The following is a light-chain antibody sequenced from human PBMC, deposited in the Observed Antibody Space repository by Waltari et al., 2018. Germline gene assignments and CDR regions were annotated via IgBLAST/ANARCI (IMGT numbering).Light chain of an antibody. V-gene: IGLV1-40*01. CDR2: GFN. Sequence: QSVLTQPPPASGAPGQRVTISCTGSWSNIGAGYDVHCDQQLPGKAPTLLVYGFNTRPPGVPDRFFGSKSGTSASLAIPGLRPEDEADYYCQSYDTSLGVVVGGGTKLTVL. CDR1: WSNIGAGYD. J-gene: IGLJ2*01. CDR3: QSYDTSLGVV.